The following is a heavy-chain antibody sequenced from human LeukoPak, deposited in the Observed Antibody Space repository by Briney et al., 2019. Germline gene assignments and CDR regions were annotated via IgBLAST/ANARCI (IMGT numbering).Heavy chain of an antibody. J-gene: IGHJ4*02. CDR1: GFTFSSYA. CDR3: AKGVAVAGFYFDY. CDR2: ISGSGGST. Sequence: GGSLRLSCAASGFTFSSYAMSWVRQAPGKGLEWVSAISGSGGSTYYADSVKGRFTISRDNSKNTLYLQMNSLRAEDTAIYYCAKGVAVAGFYFDYWGQGTLVTVSS. D-gene: IGHD6-19*01. V-gene: IGHV3-23*01.